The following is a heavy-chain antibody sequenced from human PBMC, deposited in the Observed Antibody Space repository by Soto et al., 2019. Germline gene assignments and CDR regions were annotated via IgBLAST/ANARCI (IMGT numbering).Heavy chain of an antibody. Sequence: PGVYTGVSCAASRITFSRYAMHWVRKAPGKGLEWVAVISYDGSNKYYADSVKGRFTISRDNSKNMLYLQMNSLRAEDTAVYYCARERIFVGATRGPFDYWGQGTPVTVS. V-gene: IGHV3-30-3*01. D-gene: IGHD1-26*01. CDR2: ISYDGSNK. J-gene: IGHJ4*02. CDR3: ARERIFVGATRGPFDY. CDR1: RITFSRYA.